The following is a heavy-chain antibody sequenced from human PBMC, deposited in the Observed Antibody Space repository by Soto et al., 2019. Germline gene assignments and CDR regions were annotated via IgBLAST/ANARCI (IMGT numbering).Heavy chain of an antibody. Sequence: QITLKESGPTLVKPTQTLTLTCTFSGFSLSTSGVGVGWIRQPPGKALEWLALIYWDDDKRYSPSLKSRLTIPKDAAKNQVVLTMTNPDPVDTATYDCAHVYYYGSGKTPPYYYYYMDVWGKGTTVTVSS. CDR1: GFSLSTSGVG. CDR2: IYWDDDK. D-gene: IGHD3-10*01. J-gene: IGHJ6*03. V-gene: IGHV2-5*02. CDR3: AHVYYYGSGKTPPYYYYYMDV.